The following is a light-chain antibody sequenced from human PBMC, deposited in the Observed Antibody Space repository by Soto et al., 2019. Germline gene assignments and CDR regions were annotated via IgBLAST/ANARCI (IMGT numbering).Light chain of an antibody. Sequence: QSVLTQPASVSGSPGQSITISCTGTSSDVGGYNYVSWYQNHPGKASTLMIYDVSNRPSGVSTRVSGSKSGNTGSLTISGFQAEDEADYHCSSYTSSSIPDVFGTGTKLTVL. CDR2: DVS. J-gene: IGLJ1*01. CDR3: SSYTSSSIPDV. CDR1: SSDVGGYNY. V-gene: IGLV2-14*03.